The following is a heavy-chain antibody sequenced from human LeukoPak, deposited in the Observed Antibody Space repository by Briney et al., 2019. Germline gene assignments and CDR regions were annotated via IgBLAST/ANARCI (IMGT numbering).Heavy chain of an antibody. V-gene: IGHV4-4*02. D-gene: IGHD3-22*01. Sequence: SETLSLTCAVSGGSISSSNWWSWVRQPPGKGLEWIGEIYHSGSTNYNPSLKSRVTISVDKSKNQFSLKLSSVTVADTAVYYCARGPPYYYDSSGSHDAFDIWGQGTMVTVSS. CDR1: GGSISSSNW. CDR2: IYHSGST. J-gene: IGHJ3*02. CDR3: ARGPPYYYDSSGSHDAFDI.